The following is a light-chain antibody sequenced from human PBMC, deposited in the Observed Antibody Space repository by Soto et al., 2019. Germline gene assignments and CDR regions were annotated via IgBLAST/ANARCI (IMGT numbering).Light chain of an antibody. CDR1: ETISRD. CDR2: GAF. V-gene: IGKV3D-15*01. CDR3: QQYNKWPLT. Sequence: IVMTQSPATLSVYPGERATLSCRASETISRDLAWYQQKPGQSPRLLIFGAFTRATGVPVRFSGSGSGTEFTLTVSSLQSEDGAVYFCQQYNKWPLTFGGGTRVEIK. J-gene: IGKJ4*01.